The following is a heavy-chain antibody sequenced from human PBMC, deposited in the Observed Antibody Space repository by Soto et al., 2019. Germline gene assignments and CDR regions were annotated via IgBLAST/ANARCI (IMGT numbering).Heavy chain of an antibody. CDR3: AGHYVAPPNYDILTGYYYEFDP. V-gene: IGHV5-10-1*01. J-gene: IGHJ5*02. CDR1: GYSFTSYW. CDR2: IDPSDSYT. D-gene: IGHD3-9*01. Sequence: GESLKISCNGSGYSFTSYWTSWVRQMPWKGLEWMGRIDPSDSYTNYSPSFQGHVTISADKSVSTAYLQWSSLKASDTAMYYCAGHYVAPPNYDILTGYYYEFDPWGQGTLVTVSS.